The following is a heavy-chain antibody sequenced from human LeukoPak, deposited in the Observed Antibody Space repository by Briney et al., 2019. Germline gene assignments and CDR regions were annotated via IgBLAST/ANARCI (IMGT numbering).Heavy chain of an antibody. Sequence: SETLSLTCTVSGYSISSTYYWGWIRQPPGKGLEWVGSVFHSGNTYYNPSLKSRLTISADTSKNQFSLTLTSVTAADTAVYYCAKDYQSGYASGYDAFGIWGQGTMVIVSS. CDR2: VFHSGNT. D-gene: IGHD6-19*01. J-gene: IGHJ3*02. CDR3: AKDYQSGYASGYDAFGI. CDR1: GYSISSTYY. V-gene: IGHV4-38-2*02.